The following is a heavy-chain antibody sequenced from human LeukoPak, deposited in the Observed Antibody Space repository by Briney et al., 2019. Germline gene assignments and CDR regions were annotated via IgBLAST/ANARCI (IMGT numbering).Heavy chain of an antibody. CDR1: VYTFTGYY. J-gene: IGHJ5*02. Sequence: ASLKVSCKASVYTFTGYYMHWVRQAPGQGLEWMGWINPNSGGTNYAQKFQGRVTMTRDTSISTAYMELSRLRSDDTAVYYCARDHCSGGSCYWPFDPWGQGTLVTVSS. CDR2: INPNSGGT. D-gene: IGHD2-15*01. V-gene: IGHV1-2*02. CDR3: ARDHCSGGSCYWPFDP.